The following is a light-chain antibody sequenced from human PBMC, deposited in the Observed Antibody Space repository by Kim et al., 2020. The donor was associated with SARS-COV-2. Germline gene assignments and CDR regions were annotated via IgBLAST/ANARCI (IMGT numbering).Light chain of an antibody. Sequence: GKTVTISCTRSRGSIASTNVQWYQQRPGTFPTAVIFENNQRPSGVPDRFSGSIDGSSNSASLPISGLKTEDEADYYCQSFDSNIQVFGGGTKLTVL. CDR1: RGSIASTN. V-gene: IGLV6-57*01. J-gene: IGLJ3*02. CDR3: QSFDSNIQV. CDR2: ENN.